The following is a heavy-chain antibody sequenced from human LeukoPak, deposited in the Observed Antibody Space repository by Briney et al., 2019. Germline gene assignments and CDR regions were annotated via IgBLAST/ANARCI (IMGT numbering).Heavy chain of an antibody. J-gene: IGHJ6*03. CDR2: IGYDGSNR. CDR3: AKALTYYYYMDV. CDR1: GFTFSSYG. Sequence: GGSLRLSCAASGFTFSSYGMHWVRQAPGKGLEWVAFIGYDGSNRYYADSVKGRFTISRDNSKNTLYLQMNSLRAEDTAVYYCAKALTYYYYMDVWGKGITVTVSS. V-gene: IGHV3-30*02.